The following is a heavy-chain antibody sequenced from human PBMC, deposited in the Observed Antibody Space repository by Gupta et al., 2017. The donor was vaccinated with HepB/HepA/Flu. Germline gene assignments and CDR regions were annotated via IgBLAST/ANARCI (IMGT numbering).Heavy chain of an antibody. CDR1: GYTFRFHY. Sequence: QVQLVQSGAEVRKPGAAVKVSCQASGYTFRFHYIHWVRQAPGQGLEWMGSINPNTGDPTYAQQFQGRVTMTRDKSIDTAYMDLNRLRSDDTAVYYCARVQYYFDSSGPSAYYFDYWGQGTLVTVSS. V-gene: IGHV1-2*02. D-gene: IGHD3-22*01. J-gene: IGHJ4*02. CDR3: ARVQYYFDSSGPSAYYFDY. CDR2: INPNTGDP.